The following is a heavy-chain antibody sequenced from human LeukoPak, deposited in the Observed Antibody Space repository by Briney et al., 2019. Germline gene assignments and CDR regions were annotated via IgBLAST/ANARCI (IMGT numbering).Heavy chain of an antibody. CDR1: GYTFTGYY. V-gene: IGHV1-2*02. J-gene: IGHJ3*02. CDR2: INPNSGGT. CDR3: ARESEDIVVVVGPGAFDI. Sequence: GASVKVSCKASGYTFTGYYMHWVRQAPGQGLEWMGWINPNSGGTNYAQKFQGRVTMTRDTSISTAYMELSRLRSDDTAVYYCARESEDIVVVVGPGAFDIWGQGTMVTVSS. D-gene: IGHD2-15*01.